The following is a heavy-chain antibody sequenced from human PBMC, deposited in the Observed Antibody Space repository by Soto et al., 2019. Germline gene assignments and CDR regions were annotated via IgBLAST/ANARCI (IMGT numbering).Heavy chain of an antibody. Sequence: ASETLSLTCTVSGGSISSSSYYWGWIRQPPGKGLEWIGSIYYSGSTYYNPSLKSRVTISVDTSKNQFSLKLSSVTAADTAVYYCARQTTVTTFYHFDYWGQGTLVTVSS. CDR1: GGSISSSSYY. CDR2: IYYSGST. CDR3: ARQTTVTTFYHFDY. J-gene: IGHJ4*02. D-gene: IGHD4-17*01. V-gene: IGHV4-39*01.